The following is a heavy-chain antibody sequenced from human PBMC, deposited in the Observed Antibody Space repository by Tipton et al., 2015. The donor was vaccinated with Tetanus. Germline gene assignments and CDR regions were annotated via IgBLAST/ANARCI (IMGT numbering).Heavy chain of an antibody. V-gene: IGHV5-51*01. CDR2: IYPGDSDT. CDR3: ARRTFYYDSHGDRSLYLHS. J-gene: IGHJ4*02. D-gene: IGHD3-22*01. CDR1: GYNFPSYW. Sequence: QLVQSGAEVKKPGESLKISCKGSGYNFPSYWIAWVRQMPGKGLEWMGIIYPGDSDTSYSPSFQGQVTISADKSSTTAYLQWSSLKAPDTAMYYCARRTFYYDSHGDRSLYLHSWGQGTLVTVSS.